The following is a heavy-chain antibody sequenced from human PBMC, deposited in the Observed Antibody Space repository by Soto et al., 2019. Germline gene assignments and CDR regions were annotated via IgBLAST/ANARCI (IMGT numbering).Heavy chain of an antibody. V-gene: IGHV1-18*01. CDR1: GYTFTSYG. Sequence: QVHLVQSGAEVRKPGASVKVSCKGSGYTFTSYGIAWVRQAPGQGLEWMGWISAHNDNTNYAQKFQGRVTVTRDTSTSTAYMELRNLRSDDTALYYGARRRYGDYWGQGALVTVSS. CDR3: ARRRYGDY. D-gene: IGHD1-1*01. J-gene: IGHJ4*02. CDR2: ISAHNDNT.